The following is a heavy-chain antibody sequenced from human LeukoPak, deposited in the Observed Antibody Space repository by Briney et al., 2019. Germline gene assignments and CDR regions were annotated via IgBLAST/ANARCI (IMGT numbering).Heavy chain of an antibody. D-gene: IGHD1-26*01. CDR2: ISWDGGST. V-gene: IGHV3-43*01. CDR3: AKDKSGYVDY. Sequence: GGSLRLSCAASGFTFDDYTMHWVRQAPGKGLEWVSLISWDGGSTYYADSVKGRFTISRDNSKNSLYLQMNRLRTEDTALYYCAKDKSGYVDYWGQGTLVTVSS. CDR1: GFTFDDYT. J-gene: IGHJ4*02.